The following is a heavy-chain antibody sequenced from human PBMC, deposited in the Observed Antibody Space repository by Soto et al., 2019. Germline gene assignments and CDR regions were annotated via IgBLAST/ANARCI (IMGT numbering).Heavy chain of an antibody. D-gene: IGHD2-2*01. V-gene: IGHV3-23*01. CDR2: ISGSGGST. CDR1: GFTFSSYS. CDR3: AKLGSSSWSPHYYFDY. Sequence: GGSLRLSCAASGFTFSSYSMNWVRQAPGKGLEWVSCISGSGGSTYYADSVKGRFTISRDNSKNTLYLQMNSLRAEDTAVYYCAKLGSSSWSPHYYFDYWGQGTLVTVSS. J-gene: IGHJ4*02.